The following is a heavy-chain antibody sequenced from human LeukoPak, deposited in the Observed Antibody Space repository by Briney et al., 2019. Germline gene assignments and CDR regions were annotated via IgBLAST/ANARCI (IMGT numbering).Heavy chain of an antibody. J-gene: IGHJ4*02. CDR2: ISWNSGSI. V-gene: IGHV3-9*01. Sequence: GRSLRLSCAASGFTFDDYAMHWVRQAPGKGLEWVSGISWNSGSIGYADSVKGRFTISRDNAKNTLYLQMNSLRAEDTAVYYCASLAVAGTGVDYWGQGTLVTVSS. D-gene: IGHD6-19*01. CDR1: GFTFDDYA. CDR3: ASLAVAGTGVDY.